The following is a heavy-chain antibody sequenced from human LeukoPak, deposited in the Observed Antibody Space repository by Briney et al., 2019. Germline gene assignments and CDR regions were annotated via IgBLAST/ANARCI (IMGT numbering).Heavy chain of an antibody. D-gene: IGHD2-2*02. CDR2: IIPIFATA. J-gene: IGHJ5*02. CDR3: ARGYCSITGCYTMDHWFDP. Sequence: ASVKVSCKASGYTFTDHYMHWVRQAPGQGLEWMGGIIPIFATANYAQKFQGRVTITTDESTRTAYMELSSLRSEDTAVYYCARGYCSITGCYTMDHWFDPWGQGTLVPVSP. CDR1: GYTFTDHY. V-gene: IGHV1-69*05.